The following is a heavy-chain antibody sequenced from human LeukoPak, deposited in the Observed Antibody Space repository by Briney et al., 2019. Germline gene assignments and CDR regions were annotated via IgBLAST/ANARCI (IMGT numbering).Heavy chain of an antibody. CDR3: ARILRFYDFSFDP. D-gene: IGHD3-3*01. CDR1: GFTFDDDD. Sequence: GGSLRLSCAASGFTFDDDDMTWVRQVPGKGLEWVSAIHWNGTSIGYADSVKGRFTISRDNAKNSVYLQMNSLRPEDTAFYYCARILRFYDFSFDPWGQGTLVTVSS. CDR2: IHWNGTSI. V-gene: IGHV3-20*04. J-gene: IGHJ5*02.